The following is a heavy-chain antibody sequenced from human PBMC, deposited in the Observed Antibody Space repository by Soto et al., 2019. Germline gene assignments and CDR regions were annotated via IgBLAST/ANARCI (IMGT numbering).Heavy chain of an antibody. Sequence: EVQLLESGGGLVQPGGSLRLSCAASGFTFSSYAMSWVRQAPGKWLEWVSAISGSGGSTYYADSVKGRFTISRDNSKNTLYLQMNSLRAEDTAVYYCAKDNLCTNGVCLFDYWGQGTLVTVSS. CDR1: GFTFSSYA. V-gene: IGHV3-23*01. CDR3: AKDNLCTNGVCLFDY. J-gene: IGHJ4*02. CDR2: ISGSGGST. D-gene: IGHD2-8*01.